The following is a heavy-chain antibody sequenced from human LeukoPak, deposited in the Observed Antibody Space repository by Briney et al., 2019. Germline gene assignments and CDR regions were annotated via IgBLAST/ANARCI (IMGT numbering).Heavy chain of an antibody. J-gene: IGHJ4*02. D-gene: IGHD1-26*01. V-gene: IGHV3-7*01. CDR3: ARVGTWELQRVFDY. CDR2: INRGGNEV. CDR1: GFTFSDYW. Sequence: GGSLRLSCAPSGFTFSDYWMTWVRQVPGKGLEWVASINRGGNEVHYVDSVKGRFTISRDNAKNSLYLQLDSLRVEDTAVYYCARVGTWELQRVFDYWGQGTLVTVSS.